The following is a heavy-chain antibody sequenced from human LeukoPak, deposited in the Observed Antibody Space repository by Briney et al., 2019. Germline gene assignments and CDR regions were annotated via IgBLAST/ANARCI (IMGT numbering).Heavy chain of an antibody. J-gene: IGHJ4*02. V-gene: IGHV4-59*01. Sequence: PSETLSLTCTVSGGSISTYYWSWIRQPPGKGLEWIGNIYYSGSTNYNPSLKRRVTISVDTSKKQFSLKLSSVTAADTAVYYCARERNWGIDYWGQGTLVTVSS. CDR2: IYYSGST. CDR3: ARERNWGIDY. CDR1: GGSISTYY. D-gene: IGHD7-27*01.